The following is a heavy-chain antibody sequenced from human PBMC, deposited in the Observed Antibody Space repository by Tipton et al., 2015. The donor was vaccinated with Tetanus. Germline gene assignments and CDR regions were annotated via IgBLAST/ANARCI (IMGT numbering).Heavy chain of an antibody. J-gene: IGHJ1*01. D-gene: IGHD2-8*02. CDR3: AGVTAQRTELYFEH. CDR2: IYFEGST. CDR1: GGSIRDKKYY. Sequence: TLSLTCTVSGGSIRDKKYYWGWIRQPPGRGLEWIASIYFEGSTYYSPSLKSRVIISVDTAQNRISLTLTSVTAADTAVYYCAGVTAQRTELYFEHWGQGTQVTVSS. V-gene: IGHV4-39*02.